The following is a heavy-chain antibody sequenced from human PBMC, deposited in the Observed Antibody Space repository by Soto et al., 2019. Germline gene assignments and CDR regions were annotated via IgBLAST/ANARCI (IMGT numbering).Heavy chain of an antibody. CDR3: ARDTAELYYSDASRAFDI. V-gene: IGHV1-69*06. J-gene: IGHJ3*02. Sequence: QEQLVQSGTEVKKPGSSVKVSCKASGDTFKSHAISWVRQAPGQGLEWMGVIIPIFGTTNYAQKFRGRVTITADKATNIAYMEMSRLRAEDSAGYYWARDTAELYYSDASRAFDIWGQETKLTVS. D-gene: IGHD3-22*01. CDR1: GDTFKSHA. CDR2: IIPIFGTT.